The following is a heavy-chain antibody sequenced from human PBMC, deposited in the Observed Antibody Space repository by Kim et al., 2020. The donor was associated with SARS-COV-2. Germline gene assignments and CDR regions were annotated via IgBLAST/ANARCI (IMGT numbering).Heavy chain of an antibody. CDR1: GGSFSGYF. V-gene: IGHV4-34*01. Sequence: SETLSLTCFLSGGSFSGYFRSWIRQSPGKGLEVIGEISRGGSANSDPGCKSRVTISLDTSKNQFSLRLTSVTAADTAVYFCAGVWDYWGQGTLVTVS. CDR3: AGVWDY. J-gene: IGHJ4*02. CDR2: ISRGGSA.